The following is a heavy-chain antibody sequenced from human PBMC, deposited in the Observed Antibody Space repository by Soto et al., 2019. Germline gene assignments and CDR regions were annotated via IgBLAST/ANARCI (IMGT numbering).Heavy chain of an antibody. CDR3: AKGRHTSGTTPEFDY. CDR1: GFSFSSYG. V-gene: IGHV3-30*18. J-gene: IGHJ4*02. D-gene: IGHD1-1*01. CDR2: ISYDGSNK. Sequence: GGSLRLSCAASGFSFSSYGIHWVRQAPGKGLEWVAVISYDGSNKHYADTVKGRFTISGDNSKNTLYLQMNSLRAEDSAVYYCAKGRHTSGTTPEFDYWGQGTLVTVSS.